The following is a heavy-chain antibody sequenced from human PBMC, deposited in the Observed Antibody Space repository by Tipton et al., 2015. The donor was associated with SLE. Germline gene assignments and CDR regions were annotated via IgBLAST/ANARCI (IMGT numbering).Heavy chain of an antibody. D-gene: IGHD1-26*01. V-gene: IGHV3-74*03. Sequence: SLRLSCAASGFTFSNSWMHWVRQAPGKGLVWVSRISDGSSTTYADSVKGRFTISRDNAKNTLYLQMNSLRAEDTAVYYCARYSSGSLDSWGQGTLVTVSS. CDR1: GFTFSNSW. CDR2: ISDGSST. J-gene: IGHJ4*02. CDR3: ARYSSGSLDS.